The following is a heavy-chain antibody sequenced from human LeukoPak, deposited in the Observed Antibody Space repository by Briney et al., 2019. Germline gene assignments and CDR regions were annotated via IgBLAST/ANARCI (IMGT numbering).Heavy chain of an antibody. CDR3: ARKMYPYYYDSSGYYLFDY. D-gene: IGHD3-22*01. CDR1: GGTFSSYA. Sequence: GASVKVSCKASGGTFSSYAISWVRQAPGQGLEWMGGIISIFGTANYAQKFQGRVTITADESTSTAYMELSSLRSEDTAVYYCARKMYPYYYDSSGYYLFDYWGQGTLVTVSS. J-gene: IGHJ4*02. V-gene: IGHV1-69*13. CDR2: IISIFGTA.